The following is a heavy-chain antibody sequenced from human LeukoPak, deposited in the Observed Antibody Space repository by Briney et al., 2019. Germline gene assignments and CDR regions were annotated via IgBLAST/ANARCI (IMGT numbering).Heavy chain of an antibody. V-gene: IGHV3-7*01. CDR1: GYTLSNSW. J-gene: IGHJ4*02. D-gene: IGHD6-19*01. CDR2: IKEDGSEK. Sequence: GGSLRLSCAASGYTLSNSWMTWIRQAPGKGLEWVANIKEDGSEKNYVDSVRGRFTISRDNAKNSLYMQMKSLRAEDTDVYYCVRDSGWSPADYWGESTLLTVSS. CDR3: VRDSGWSPADY.